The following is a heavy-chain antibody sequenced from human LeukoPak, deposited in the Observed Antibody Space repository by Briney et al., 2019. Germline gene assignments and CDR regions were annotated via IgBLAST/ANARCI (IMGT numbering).Heavy chain of an antibody. Sequence: SETLSLTCTVSGGSISSYYWSWIRQPPGKGLEWIGYIYYSGSTNYNPSLKSRVTISVDTSKNQFSLKLSSVTAADTAVYYCARHRAFRGDYYYYYGMDVWGQGTTVTVSS. V-gene: IGHV4-59*08. CDR3: ARHRAFRGDYYYYYGMDV. CDR1: GGSISSYY. D-gene: IGHD4-17*01. CDR2: IYYSGST. J-gene: IGHJ6*02.